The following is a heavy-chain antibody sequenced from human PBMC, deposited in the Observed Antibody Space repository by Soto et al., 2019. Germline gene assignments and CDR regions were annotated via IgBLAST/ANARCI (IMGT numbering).Heavy chain of an antibody. CDR3: ARDQDFGVVITSYGMDV. Sequence: SETLSLTCTVSGGSISSGDYYCSCIRQPPGKGLEWIGYIYYSGSTYYNPSLKSRVTISVDTSKNQFSLKLSSVTAADTAVYYCARDQDFGVVITSYGMDVWGQGTTVT. CDR2: IYYSGST. D-gene: IGHD3-3*01. J-gene: IGHJ6*02. V-gene: IGHV4-30-4*01. CDR1: GGSISSGDYY.